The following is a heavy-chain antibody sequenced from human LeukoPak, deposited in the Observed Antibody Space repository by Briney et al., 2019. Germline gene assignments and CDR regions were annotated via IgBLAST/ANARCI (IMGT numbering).Heavy chain of an antibody. CDR1: GFTFSSYW. CDR2: IKQDGSEK. CDR3: ARASDIVVVVAEGVDY. J-gene: IGHJ4*02. V-gene: IGHV3-7*01. Sequence: GGSLRLSCAASGFTFSSYWMSWVRQAPGKGLEWVANIKQDGSEKYYVDSVKGRFTISRDNAKSSLYLQMNSLRAEDTAVYYCARASDIVVVVAEGVDYWGQGTLVTVSS. D-gene: IGHD2-15*01.